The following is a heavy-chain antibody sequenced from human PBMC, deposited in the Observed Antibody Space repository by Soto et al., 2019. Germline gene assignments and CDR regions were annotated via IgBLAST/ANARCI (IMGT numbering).Heavy chain of an antibody. J-gene: IGHJ4*02. CDR3: ARESATVTTMALDY. D-gene: IGHD4-4*01. CDR1: GFTFSSYW. CDR2: IKQDGSEK. Sequence: EVQLVESGGSLVQPGGSLRLSCAASGFTFSSYWMSWVRQARGKGLEWVANIKQDGSEKYYVDSVKGRFTISRDNAKNSLYLQMNSLRAEDTAVYYCARESATVTTMALDYWGQGTLVTVSS. V-gene: IGHV3-7*01.